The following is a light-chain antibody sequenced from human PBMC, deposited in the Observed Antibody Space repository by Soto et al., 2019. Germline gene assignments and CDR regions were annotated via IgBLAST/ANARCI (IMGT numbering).Light chain of an antibody. CDR3: QHRNTWPLT. Sequence: ELAVTPGKGALSGDPGVGATLCSGASEYINTYVAWYQQRPGQAPRLLIYDASNRATGIAARFSGRGSGTDFTLTIRSLEPEEFAVYYCQHRNTWPLTFGGGTKVDI. V-gene: IGKV3-11*01. J-gene: IGKJ4*01. CDR2: DAS. CDR1: EYINTY.